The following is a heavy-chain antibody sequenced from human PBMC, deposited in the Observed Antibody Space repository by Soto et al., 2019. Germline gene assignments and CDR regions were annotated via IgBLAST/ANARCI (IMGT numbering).Heavy chain of an antibody. D-gene: IGHD1-26*01. V-gene: IGHV3-15*07. CDR1: GFTFSNAW. CDR3: ARSYHTYYFDY. CDR2: IKSKSDGGTT. J-gene: IGHJ4*01. Sequence: EVQLVESGGGMVKPGGSLRLCCGGSGFTFSNAWMNWVRQAPGKGLEWVGRIKSKSDGGTTDYATPVKGRFTISRDDSKNMLYLQMNRLQTEDTAVYFCARSYHTYYFDYWGRGTLVAVSS.